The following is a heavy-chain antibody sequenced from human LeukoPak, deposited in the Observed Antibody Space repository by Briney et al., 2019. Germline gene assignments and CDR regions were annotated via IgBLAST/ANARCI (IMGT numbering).Heavy chain of an antibody. V-gene: IGHV1-8*01. CDR1: GYSFTSYD. D-gene: IGHD5-12*01. CDR3: ARQLFRDGRWLQLSY. J-gene: IGHJ4*02. Sequence: GAAVQFSFQAAGYSFTSYDINWGRRATGQGREWMGWMNPNSGNRGYSQKLQGRVTMTRTASISTAYMELSSLRSEDTAVYYCARQLFRDGRWLQLSYWGQGTLVTVSS. CDR2: MNPNSGNR.